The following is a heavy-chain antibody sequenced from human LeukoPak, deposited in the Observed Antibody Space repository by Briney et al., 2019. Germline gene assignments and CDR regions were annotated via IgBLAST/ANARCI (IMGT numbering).Heavy chain of an antibody. V-gene: IGHV4-34*01. J-gene: IGHJ4*02. Sequence: SETLSLTCAVYGGSFSGYYWSWIRQPPGKGLEWIGEINHSGSTNYNPSLKSRVTISVDTSKNQFSLKLSSVTAADTAVYYCARVVEYSSGWYIDYWGQGTLVTVSS. CDR3: ARVVEYSSGWYIDY. CDR2: INHSGST. CDR1: GGSFSGYY. D-gene: IGHD6-19*01.